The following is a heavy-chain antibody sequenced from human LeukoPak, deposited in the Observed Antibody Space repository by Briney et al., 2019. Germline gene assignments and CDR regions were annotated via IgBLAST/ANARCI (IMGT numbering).Heavy chain of an antibody. D-gene: IGHD6-6*01. Sequence: SETLSLTCTVSGDSISSSNCYWGWIRQPPGKGLEWIREINHSGSTNYNPSLKSRVTISVDTSKNQFSLKLSSVTAADTAVYYCARGGHLQPSIAARPFFINNWFDPWGKGTLVTVSS. J-gene: IGHJ5*02. CDR1: GDSISSSNCY. CDR2: INHSGST. V-gene: IGHV4-39*07. CDR3: ARGGHLQPSIAARPFFINNWFDP.